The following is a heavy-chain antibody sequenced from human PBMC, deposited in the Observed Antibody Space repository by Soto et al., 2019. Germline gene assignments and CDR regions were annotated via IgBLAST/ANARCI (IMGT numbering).Heavy chain of an antibody. CDR2: ISSSSGTI. D-gene: IGHD2-2*01. V-gene: IGHV3-48*01. CDR1: GFTFSRNN. Sequence: EAQLVESGGGLVQPGGSLRLSCAASGFTFSRNNMNWVRQAPGKGLEWVSYISSSSGTIYYADSVKGRFTTSRDNAKDSLYLLMNSLRAEDTAVYYCATDPFTSDLSDYWGQGTLVTVSS. CDR3: ATDPFTSDLSDY. J-gene: IGHJ4*02.